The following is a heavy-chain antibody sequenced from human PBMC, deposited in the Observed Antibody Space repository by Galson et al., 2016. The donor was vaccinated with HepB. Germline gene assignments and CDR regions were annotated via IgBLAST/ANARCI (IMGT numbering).Heavy chain of an antibody. V-gene: IGHV4-39*01. CDR2: VYYSGST. D-gene: IGHD3-10*01. Sequence: ETLSLTCNVSGGSVSGPYYYWSWIRQPPGKGLDYIGSVYYSGSTYYNPSLKSRVTISIDTSKNQFSLKLTSVTATDTAVYYCARPMEGFTYGCFDSWGQGTLVTVSS. CDR3: ARPMEGFTYGCFDS. CDR1: GGSVSGPYYY. J-gene: IGHJ4*02.